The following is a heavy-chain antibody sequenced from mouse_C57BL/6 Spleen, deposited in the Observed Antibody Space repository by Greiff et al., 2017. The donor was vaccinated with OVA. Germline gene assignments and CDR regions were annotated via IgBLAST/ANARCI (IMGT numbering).Heavy chain of an antibody. D-gene: IGHD2-1*01. CDR3: ARGNYGKWFAY. J-gene: IGHJ3*01. Sequence: QVQLKESGAELVRPGSSVKLSCKASGYTFTSYWMHWVKQRPIQGLEWIGNIDPSDSETHYNQKFKDKATLTVDKSSSTAYMQLSSLTSEDSAVYYCARGNYGKWFAYWGQGTLVTVSA. V-gene: IGHV1-52*01. CDR1: GYTFTSYW. CDR2: IDPSDSET.